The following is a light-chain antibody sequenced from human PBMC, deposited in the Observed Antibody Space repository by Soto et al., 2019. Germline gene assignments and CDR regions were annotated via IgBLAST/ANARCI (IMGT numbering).Light chain of an antibody. CDR2: EVS. V-gene: IGLV2-14*01. CDR3: SSYTNSNTPPYI. Sequence: SALTQPDSVSGSPGQSITISCTGTSSDTAGYNYVSWYQQHPGKAPKLMIYEVSNRPSGVSNRFSGSQSGNTASLTISGLQAEDEANYYCSSYTNSNTPPYIFGTATKVAVL. J-gene: IGLJ1*01. CDR1: SSDTAGYNY.